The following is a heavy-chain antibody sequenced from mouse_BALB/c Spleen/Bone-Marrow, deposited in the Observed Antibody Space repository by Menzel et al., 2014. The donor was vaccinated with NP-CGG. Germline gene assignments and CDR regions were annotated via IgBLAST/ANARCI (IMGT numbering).Heavy chain of an antibody. V-gene: IGHV1-14*01. Sequence: VQLQQSGPELVKPGASVKMSCKASGYTFTNYVMHWVKQKPGQGLEWIGYINPYNDGTKYNEKFKGKATLTSDKSSGTAHMELSSLTSEDSAVYYCARRPSFYGSSYGAMDYWGQGTSVTVSS. CDR3: ARRPSFYGSSYGAMDY. CDR1: GYTFTNYV. J-gene: IGHJ4*01. D-gene: IGHD1-1*01. CDR2: INPYNDGT.